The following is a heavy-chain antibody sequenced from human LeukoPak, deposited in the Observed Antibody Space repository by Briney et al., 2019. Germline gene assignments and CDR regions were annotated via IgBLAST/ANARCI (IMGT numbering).Heavy chain of an antibody. V-gene: IGHV3-30-3*01. CDR1: RLTFINYA. D-gene: IGHD4-17*01. J-gene: IGHJ4*02. CDR3: ARDIDGDRYLDY. Sequence: GGSLRLSCAASRLTFINYAMHWVRQAPGKGLGWVAFISFDGAIIYYADSVKGRFTISRDNSENTMYLQMNGLRLDDTATYYCARDIDGDRYLDYWGRGTLVTVSS. CDR2: ISFDGAII.